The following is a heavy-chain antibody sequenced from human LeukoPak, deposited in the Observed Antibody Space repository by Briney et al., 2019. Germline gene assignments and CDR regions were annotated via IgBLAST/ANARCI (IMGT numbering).Heavy chain of an antibody. V-gene: IGHV3-64*01. CDR2: ISSNGGST. CDR3: AMRGNYGDDYFDY. Sequence: GGSLRLSCAASGFTFSSYAMHWVRQAPGKGLEYVSAISSNGGSTYYANSVKGRFTISRDDSKNTLYLQMGSPRAEDMAVYYCAMRGNYGDDYFDYWGQGTLVTVSS. CDR1: GFTFSSYA. D-gene: IGHD4-17*01. J-gene: IGHJ4*02.